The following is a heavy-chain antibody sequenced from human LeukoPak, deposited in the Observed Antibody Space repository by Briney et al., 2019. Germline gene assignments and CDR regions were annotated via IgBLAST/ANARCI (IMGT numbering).Heavy chain of an antibody. J-gene: IGHJ4*02. CDR3: ARDAWIQTNFDY. CDR2: TYYRSKWYN. Sequence: SQTLSLTCAISRDSVSSNSAAWNWIRQSPSRGLEWQGRTYYRSKWYNDYAVSVKSRITINPHPSKNQSSLQLNSVTPEDTAVYYCARDAWIQTNFDYWGQGTLVTVSS. V-gene: IGHV6-1*01. D-gene: IGHD5-18*01. CDR1: RDSVSSNSAA.